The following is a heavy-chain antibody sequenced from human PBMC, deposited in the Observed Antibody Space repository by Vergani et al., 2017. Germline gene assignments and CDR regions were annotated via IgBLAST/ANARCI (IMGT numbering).Heavy chain of an antibody. CDR2: NNPNSGGT. CDR3: ASAITVDYFDY. CDR1: GYTFTGYY. D-gene: IGHD4-23*01. J-gene: IGHJ4*02. Sequence: QVQLVQSGDEVKKPGASVKVSCKASGYTFTGYYMHWVRQAPGQGLEWMGWNNPNSGGTTYAQKFQGRDTMTRDTSISTSYMELSRLRTDDTAVYYCASAITVDYFDYWGQGTLVTVSS. V-gene: IGHV1-2*02.